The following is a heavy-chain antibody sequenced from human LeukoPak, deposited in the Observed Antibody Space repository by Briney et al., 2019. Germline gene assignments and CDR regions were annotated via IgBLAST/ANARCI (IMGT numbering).Heavy chain of an antibody. CDR2: INAGNGNT. V-gene: IGHV1-3*01. CDR1: GYTFTSYA. J-gene: IGHJ4*02. D-gene: IGHD2-2*01. CDR3: ARCVGYCSSTSCYGGEDY. Sequence: ASVKVSCKASGYTFTSYALHWVRQDPGQRLEWMGWINAGNGNTKYSQKFKGRVTITRDTSAGTAYMELSSLRSEDTAVYYCARCVGYCSSTSCYGGEDYWGQGTLVTVSS.